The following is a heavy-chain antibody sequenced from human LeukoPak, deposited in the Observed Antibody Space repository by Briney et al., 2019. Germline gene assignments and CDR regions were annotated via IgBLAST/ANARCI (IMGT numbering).Heavy chain of an antibody. CDR1: GGSISSYY. CDR3: ARRLTQYDCFDP. V-gene: IGHV6-1*01. J-gene: IGHJ5*02. Sequence: SETLSLTCTVSGGSISSYYWSWIRQSPSRGLEWLGRTYYRSTWYNDYAVSVRGRTTVNPDTSKNQFSLHLNSVTPEDTAVYYCARRLTQYDCFDPWGQGILVTVSS. CDR2: TYYRSTWYN. D-gene: IGHD2-2*01.